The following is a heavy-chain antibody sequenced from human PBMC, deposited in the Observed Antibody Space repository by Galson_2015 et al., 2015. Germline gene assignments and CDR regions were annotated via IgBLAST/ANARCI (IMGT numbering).Heavy chain of an antibody. J-gene: IGHJ4*02. CDR1: GFTFSSYS. CDR3: ARGRITMVRGVTGGLNFDY. V-gene: IGHV3-48*02. CDR2: ISSSSSTI. Sequence: SLRLSCAASGFTFSSYSMNWVRQAPGKGLEWVSYISSSSSTIYYADSVKGRFTISRDNAKNSLYLQMNSLRDEDTAVYYCARGRITMVRGVTGGLNFDYWGQGTLVAVSS. D-gene: IGHD3-10*01.